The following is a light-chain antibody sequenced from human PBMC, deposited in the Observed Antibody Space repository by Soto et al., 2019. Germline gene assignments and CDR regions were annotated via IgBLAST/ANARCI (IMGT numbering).Light chain of an antibody. Sequence: SYELLQPPSVSVSPGQTASIACSGDRLEYKYACWYQQKPGQSPVLVIYQDTRRPAGIPERFSGSNSGNTATLTISGTQAVDEADYYCQAWDSNTAVVFGGGTKVTVL. CDR1: RLEYKY. V-gene: IGLV3-1*01. CDR3: QAWDSNTAVV. J-gene: IGLJ2*01. CDR2: QDT.